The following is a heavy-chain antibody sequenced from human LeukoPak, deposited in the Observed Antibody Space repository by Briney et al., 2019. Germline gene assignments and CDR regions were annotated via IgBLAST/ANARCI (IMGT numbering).Heavy chain of an antibody. CDR1: GFTFSSYW. Sequence: GGSLGLSCAASGFTFSSYWMSWVRQAPGKGLEWVANIKYYGSEKYYVDSVRGRFTISRDNAKNSLYLQMNSLRAEDTAVYYCARQLAGYSSTKDTDYYYMDVWGKGTTVTVSS. CDR3: ARQLAGYSSTKDTDYYYMDV. CDR2: IKYYGSEK. V-gene: IGHV3-7*01. D-gene: IGHD6-13*01. J-gene: IGHJ6*03.